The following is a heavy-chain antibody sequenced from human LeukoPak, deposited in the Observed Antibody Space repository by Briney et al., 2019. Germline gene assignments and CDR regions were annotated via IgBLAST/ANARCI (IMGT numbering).Heavy chain of an antibody. CDR2: ISGSGGST. CDR1: GFTFSSYA. CDR3: VRGYSSSSHSGFDP. V-gene: IGHV3-23*01. D-gene: IGHD6-6*01. J-gene: IGHJ5*02. Sequence: GGSLRLSCAASGFTFSSYAMSWVRQAPGRGLEWVSAISGSGGSTYYADSVKGRFTISRDNSKNTLYLQMNSLRAEDTAVYYCVRGYSSSSHSGFDPWGQGTLVTVSS.